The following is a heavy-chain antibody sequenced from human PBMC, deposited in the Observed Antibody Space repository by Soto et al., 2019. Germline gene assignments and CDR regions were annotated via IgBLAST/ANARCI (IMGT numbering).Heavy chain of an antibody. D-gene: IGHD1-7*01. CDR3: ARGTYNWNYVDMDY. CDR1: GFTFSNYS. Sequence: GGSLRISCAASGFTFSNYSMSWVPQAPGKGLEWVSAISGSGGSTYYADSVKGRFTTSRDNSKNTLYLQMNSLRAEDTAVYYCARGTYNWNYVDMDYWGQGTLVTVSS. CDR2: ISGSGGST. J-gene: IGHJ4*02. V-gene: IGHV3-23*01.